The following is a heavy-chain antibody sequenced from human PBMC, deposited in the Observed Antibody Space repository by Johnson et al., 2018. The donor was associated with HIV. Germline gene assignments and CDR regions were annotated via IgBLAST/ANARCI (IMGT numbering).Heavy chain of an antibody. V-gene: IGHV3-30*04. J-gene: IGHJ3*01. Sequence: QVQLVESGGGVVQPGRSLRLSCAASGFTFSSYAMHWVRQAPGKGLEWVAVISYDGSNKYYADYVKGRFTISRDNSKNTLYLQMNSLKIDDTAMYYCTRGVNSEGGSFWGQGTMVIVSS. CDR3: TRGVNSEGGSF. CDR1: GFTFSSYA. D-gene: IGHD3-16*01. CDR2: ISYDGSNK.